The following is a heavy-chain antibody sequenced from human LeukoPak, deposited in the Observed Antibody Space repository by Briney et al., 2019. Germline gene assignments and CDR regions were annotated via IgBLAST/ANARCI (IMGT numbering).Heavy chain of an antibody. CDR2: IYHSGST. CDR1: GGSLSSGSYY. CDR3: ASYTDAFDI. D-gene: IGHD3-16*01. J-gene: IGHJ3*02. V-gene: IGHV4-39*07. Sequence: SQTLSLTCTVSGGSLSSGSYYWGWIRQPPGKGLEWIGSIYHSGSTHYNPSLKSRVTISVDTSKNQFSLKLSSVTAADTAVYYCASYTDAFDIWGQGTMVTVSS.